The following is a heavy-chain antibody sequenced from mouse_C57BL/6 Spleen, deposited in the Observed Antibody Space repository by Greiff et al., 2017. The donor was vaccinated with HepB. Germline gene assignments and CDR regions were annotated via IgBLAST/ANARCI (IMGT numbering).Heavy chain of an antibody. V-gene: IGHV1-76*01. D-gene: IGHD2-4*01. CDR1: GYTFTDYY. CDR2: IYPGSGNT. J-gene: IGHJ3*01. CDR3: ARSIYYDYDRFAY. Sequence: QVQLKQSGAELVRPGASVKLSCKASGYTFTDYYINWVKQRPGQGLEWIARIYPGSGNTYYNEKFKGKATLTAEKSSSTAYMQPSSLTSEDSAVYFGARSIYYDYDRFAYWGQGTLVTVSA.